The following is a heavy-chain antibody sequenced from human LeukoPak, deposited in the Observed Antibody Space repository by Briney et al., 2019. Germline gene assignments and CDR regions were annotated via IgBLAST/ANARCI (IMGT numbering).Heavy chain of an antibody. Sequence: PSETLSLTCAVYGGSFSGYYWSWIRQPPGKGLEWIGEINHSGSTNYNPSLKSRVTISVDTSKNQFSLKLSSVTAADTAVYYCARGLQYCSSTSCLGRFDPWAREPWSPSPQ. D-gene: IGHD2-2*01. CDR2: INHSGST. CDR3: ARGLQYCSSTSCLGRFDP. V-gene: IGHV4-34*01. J-gene: IGHJ5*02. CDR1: GGSFSGYY.